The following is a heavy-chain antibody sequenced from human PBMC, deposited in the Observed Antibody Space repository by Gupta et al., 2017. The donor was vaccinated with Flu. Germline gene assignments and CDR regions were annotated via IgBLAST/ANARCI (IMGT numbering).Heavy chain of an antibody. J-gene: IGHJ4*02. Sequence: QVQLQESGPGLVKPSETLSLTCSVSGASIDTYHWSWIRQSPGKGLEWIGFIHYSGTTNSNPSLKGRVTMAIDTSKNQFSLNLNSVTAADTAVYYCARGFYDDGGYSNTFDCWGRGTLVTVSS. CDR1: GASIDTYH. CDR2: IHYSGTT. CDR3: ARGFYDDGGYSNTFDC. V-gene: IGHV4-59*13. D-gene: IGHD4-23*01.